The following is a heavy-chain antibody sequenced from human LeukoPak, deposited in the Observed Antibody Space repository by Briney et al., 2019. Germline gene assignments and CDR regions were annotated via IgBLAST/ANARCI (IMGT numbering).Heavy chain of an antibody. CDR2: TYCRSKWYN. J-gene: IGHJ4*02. D-gene: IGHD6-19*01. V-gene: IGHV6-1*01. Sequence: SQTLSLTCAISGDSVSSNSAAWNWIRQSPSRGLEWLGRTYCRSKWYNDYAVSVRSRITINPDTSKNQFSLQLNSVTPEDTAVYYCARQAMYYNGWYPLDYWGQGTLVTVSS. CDR3: ARQAMYYNGWYPLDY. CDR1: GDSVSSNSAA.